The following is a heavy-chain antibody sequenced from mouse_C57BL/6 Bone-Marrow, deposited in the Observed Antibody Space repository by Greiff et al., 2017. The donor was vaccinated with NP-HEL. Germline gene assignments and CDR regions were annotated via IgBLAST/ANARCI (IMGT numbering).Heavy chain of an antibody. CDR1: GYAFSSSW. D-gene: IGHD1-1*01. CDR2: IYPGDGDT. V-gene: IGHV1-82*01. CDR3: ASGGFYGSSSFAY. Sequence: VKLMESGPELVKPGASVKISCKASGYAFSSSWMNWVKQRPGKGLEWIGRIYPGDGDTNYNGKFKGKATLTADKSSSTAYIQLSSLTSEDSAVYFCASGGFYGSSSFAYWGQGTLVTVSA. J-gene: IGHJ3*01.